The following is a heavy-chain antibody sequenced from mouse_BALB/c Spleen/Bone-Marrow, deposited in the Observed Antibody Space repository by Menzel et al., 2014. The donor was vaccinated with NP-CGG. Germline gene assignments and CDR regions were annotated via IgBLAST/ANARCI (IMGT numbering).Heavy chain of an antibody. J-gene: IGHJ4*01. D-gene: IGHD1-1*01. Sequence: VQLQQSGPELVKPGASVRISCKASGYTFTSYYIHWVKQRPGQGLEWIGWIYPGNVNAKCNEKFKGKATLTADKSSSTAYMQLSSLTSEDSAVYFCARWGTTVVDAMDYWGQGTSVTASS. CDR2: IYPGNVNA. CDR1: GYTFTSYY. V-gene: IGHV1S56*01. CDR3: ARWGTTVVDAMDY.